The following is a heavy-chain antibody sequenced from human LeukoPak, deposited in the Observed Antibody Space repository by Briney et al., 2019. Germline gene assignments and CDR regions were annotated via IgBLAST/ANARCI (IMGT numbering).Heavy chain of an antibody. V-gene: IGHV3-23*01. D-gene: IGHD1-1*01. J-gene: IGHJ6*01. CDR3: KTRRQPGS. CDR2: ISGSGGST. CDR1: GFTFSSYA. Sequence: GGSLRLSCAASGFTFSSYAMSWVRQAPGKGLEWVSAISGSGGSTYYADSVKGRFTLSRDNSKNTLEPQINGLEGQDTAVILVAKTRRQPGSRGQGTPV.